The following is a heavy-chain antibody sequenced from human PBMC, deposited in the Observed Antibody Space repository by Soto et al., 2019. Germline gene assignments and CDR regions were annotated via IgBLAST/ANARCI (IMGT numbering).Heavy chain of an antibody. V-gene: IGHV6-1*01. D-gene: IGHD5-12*01. CDR2: TYYRSKWYN. Sequence: QTLSLSCAISGDTVSSNSAAWNWNRESPSRGLEWLGRTYYRSKWYNDYAVSVKSRITINPDTSKNQFSLQLNSVTPEDTAVYYCARETTHSGYDQGSDWGQGTLVTVSS. CDR3: ARETTHSGYDQGSD. CDR1: GDTVSSNSAA. J-gene: IGHJ4*02.